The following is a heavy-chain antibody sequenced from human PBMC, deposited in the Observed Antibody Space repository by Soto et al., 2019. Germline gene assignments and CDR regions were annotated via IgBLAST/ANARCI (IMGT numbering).Heavy chain of an antibody. CDR2: IWYDAIKQ. CDR3: AAWAEGATEVH. CDR1: VFSLSVYG. V-gene: IGHV3-33*01. J-gene: IGHJ4*02. Sequence: WSLRLACETSVFSLSVYGMHWVRQAPGKGLEWVAVIWYDAIKQFYAASVEGRFTISRDNSKAILYLQMNSLRAEDTAVYYCAAWAEGATEVHWGQGTLVTVS. D-gene: IGHD2-15*01.